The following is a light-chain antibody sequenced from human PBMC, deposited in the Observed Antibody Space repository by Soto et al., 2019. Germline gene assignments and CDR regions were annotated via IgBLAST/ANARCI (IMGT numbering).Light chain of an antibody. J-gene: IGLJ1*01. CDR2: DVS. V-gene: IGLV2-14*03. Sequence: QSVLTQPASVSGSPGQSITISCTGTSSDAGGYNYVSWYQQHPGKAPKLMIYDVSDRPSGASNRFSASKSGNTASLTISVLQAEDEADYYCCSYTSSSTPWVFGTGTKVTVL. CDR1: SSDAGGYNY. CDR3: CSYTSSSTPWV.